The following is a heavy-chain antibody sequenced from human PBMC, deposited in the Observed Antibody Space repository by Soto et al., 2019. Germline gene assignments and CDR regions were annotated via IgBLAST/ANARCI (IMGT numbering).Heavy chain of an antibody. CDR1: GFTFRNYA. Sequence: EVQLVESGGGLVQPGGSLRLSCEGSGFTFRNYAMHWVRQGTGKGLEWVSGISAAGDPDSADSVEGRFTISRENAQNSFFLQMNSLRVGDTAVYYCARTDRDFYGLDVWGQGTKVIVSS. CDR3: ARTDRDFYGLDV. V-gene: IGHV3-13*05. CDR2: ISAAGDP. J-gene: IGHJ6*02.